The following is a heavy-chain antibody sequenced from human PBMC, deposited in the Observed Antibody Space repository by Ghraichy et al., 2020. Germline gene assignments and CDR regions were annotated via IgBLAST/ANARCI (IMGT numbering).Heavy chain of an antibody. CDR1: GFTFSNAW. J-gene: IGHJ4*02. Sequence: LSLTCAASGFTFSNAWMSWVRQAPGKGLEWVGRIKSKTDSGLLAYTAPVKVTFSSSRDDSKITLYLQMNSVKIEDTDDYSCTTERFGTYVPGGQGTLVTVSS. CDR3: TTERFGTYVP. V-gene: IGHV3-15*01. CDR2: IKSKTDSGLL. D-gene: IGHD3-16*01.